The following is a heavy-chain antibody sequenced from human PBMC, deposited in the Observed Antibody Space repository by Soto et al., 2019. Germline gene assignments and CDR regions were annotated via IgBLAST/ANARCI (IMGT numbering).Heavy chain of an antibody. D-gene: IGHD3-10*01. CDR1: GFTFSSYD. CDR3: ARGFGGSGNYYYYGMDV. V-gene: IGHV3-13*04. J-gene: IGHJ6*02. CDR2: IGTAGDT. Sequence: EVQLVESGGGLVQPGGSLRLSCAASGFTFSSYDMHWVRQVTGQRLEWVSAIGTAGDTYYPGSVKGRFTISRENAKNSLYLQMNSLTAGDTAVYYCARGFGGSGNYYYYGMDVWGQGTTVTVSS.